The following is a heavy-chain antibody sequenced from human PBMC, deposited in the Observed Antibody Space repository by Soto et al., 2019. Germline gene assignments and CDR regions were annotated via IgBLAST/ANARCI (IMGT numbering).Heavy chain of an antibody. CDR2: INHSGST. CDR1: GGSFSGYY. CDR3: ARVATWIQLLNWFDP. V-gene: IGHV4-34*01. J-gene: IGHJ5*02. Sequence: PSETLSLTCAVYGGSFSGYYLSWIRQPPGKGLEWIGEINHSGSTNYNPSLKSRVTISVDTSKNQFSLKLSSVTAADTAVYYCARVATWIQLLNWFDPWGQGTLVTVSS. D-gene: IGHD5-18*01.